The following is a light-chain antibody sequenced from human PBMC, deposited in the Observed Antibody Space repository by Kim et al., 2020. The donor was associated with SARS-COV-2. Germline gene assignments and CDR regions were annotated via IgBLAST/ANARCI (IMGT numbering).Light chain of an antibody. Sequence: SASLGDRVTITCRASQSISSWLAWYQQKPGKAPNLLIYKASSLESGVPSRFSGSGSGTEFTLTISSLQPDDFATYYFQQYNNLWTFGQGTKVDIK. CDR2: KAS. V-gene: IGKV1-5*03. CDR1: QSISSW. J-gene: IGKJ1*01. CDR3: QQYNNLWT.